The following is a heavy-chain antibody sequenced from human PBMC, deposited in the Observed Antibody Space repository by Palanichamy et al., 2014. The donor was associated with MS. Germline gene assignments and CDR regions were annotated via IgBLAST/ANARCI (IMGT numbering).Heavy chain of an antibody. CDR2: IYYSGST. D-gene: IGHD5-18*01. J-gene: IGHJ4*02. V-gene: IGHV4-39*01. CDR3: ARHRRPGMVTDY. CDR1: GGSISSSSYY. Sequence: QLQLQESGPGLVKPSETLSLTCTVSGGSISSSSYYWGWIRQPPGKGLEWVGSIYYSGSTYYNPSLKSRVTISVDTSKNQFSLKLNSVTAADTAVYYCARHRRPGMVTDYWGQGTLVTVSS.